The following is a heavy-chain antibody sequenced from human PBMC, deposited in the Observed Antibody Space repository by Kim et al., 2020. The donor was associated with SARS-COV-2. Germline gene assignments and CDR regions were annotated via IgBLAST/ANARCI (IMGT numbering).Heavy chain of an antibody. Sequence: KFQGRVTMTRDTSINTAYMELSRLRSDDTAVYYCASLIVVVPAAPYGMDVWGQGTTVTVSS. J-gene: IGHJ6*02. V-gene: IGHV1-2*02. CDR3: ASLIVVVPAAPYGMDV. D-gene: IGHD2-2*01.